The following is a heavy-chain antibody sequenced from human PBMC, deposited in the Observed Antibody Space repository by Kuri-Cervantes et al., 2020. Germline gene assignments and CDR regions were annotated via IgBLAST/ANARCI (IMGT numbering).Heavy chain of an antibody. CDR3: TRDSWLSLDY. CDR1: GFTFSSYG. V-gene: IGHV3-74*01. Sequence: GESLRLSCAASGFTFSSYGMHWVRQAPGKGLVWVSRISTDGNESIYADSVKGRFTMSRDNAKNTVHLQMNSLRAEDTAVYYCTRDSWLSLDYWGQGILVTVSS. CDR2: ISTDGNES. J-gene: IGHJ4*02. D-gene: IGHD5-24*01.